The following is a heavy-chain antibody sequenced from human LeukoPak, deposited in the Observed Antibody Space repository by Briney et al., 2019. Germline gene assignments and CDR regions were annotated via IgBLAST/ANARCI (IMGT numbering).Heavy chain of an antibody. D-gene: IGHD6-19*01. Sequence: PGGSLRLSCAASGFTFDDYGMSWVRQAPGKGLEWVSGINWNGGSTYYADSVKGRFTISRDNSKNTLYLQMNSLRAEDTAVYYCAKGGYSSGWCHFDYWGQGTLVTVSS. CDR2: INWNGGST. CDR1: GFTFDDYG. CDR3: AKGGYSSGWCHFDY. V-gene: IGHV3-20*04. J-gene: IGHJ4*02.